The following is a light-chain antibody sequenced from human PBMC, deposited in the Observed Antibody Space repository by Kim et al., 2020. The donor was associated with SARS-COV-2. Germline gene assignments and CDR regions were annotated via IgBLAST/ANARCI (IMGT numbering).Light chain of an antibody. V-gene: IGLV2-23*02. CDR2: QVS. Sequence: QSALTQPASVSGSPGQSITISCAGTSSDVGIYHLVSWYQQHPGKAPKLILYQVSKRPSGVSDRFSGSESASTASLTISGLQAEDEAHYYCSSFSSGSTHVLFGGGTQLTVL. CDR3: SSFSSGSTHVL. CDR1: SSDVGIYHL. J-gene: IGLJ2*01.